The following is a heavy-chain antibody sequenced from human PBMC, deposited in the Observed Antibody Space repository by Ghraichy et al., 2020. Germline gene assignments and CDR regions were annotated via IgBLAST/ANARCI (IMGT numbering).Heavy chain of an antibody. CDR1: GYTFTSYG. J-gene: IGHJ1*01. D-gene: IGHD5-12*01. V-gene: IGHV1-18*01. CDR3: VSERATGYFQY. CDR2: ISAYNGNT. Sequence: ASVKVSCKASGYTFTSYGLSWVRQAPGQGLEWMGWISAYNGNTNYAQKLQDRVTMTTDTSTSTAYMELRSLRSDDTVVYYCVSERATGYFQYWGQGTLVTVSS.